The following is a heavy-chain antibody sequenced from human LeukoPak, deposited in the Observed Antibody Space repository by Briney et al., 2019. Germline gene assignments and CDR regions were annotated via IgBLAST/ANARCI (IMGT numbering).Heavy chain of an antibody. Sequence: GGSLRLSCAASGFTFSSYSMNWVRQAPGKGLEWVSVIYSGGSTYYADSVKGRFTISRDNSKNTLYLQMNSLRAEDTAVYYCARDTNYWGQGTLVTVSS. D-gene: IGHD3-3*01. J-gene: IGHJ4*02. CDR1: GFTFSSYS. CDR2: IYSGGST. CDR3: ARDTNY. V-gene: IGHV3-53*01.